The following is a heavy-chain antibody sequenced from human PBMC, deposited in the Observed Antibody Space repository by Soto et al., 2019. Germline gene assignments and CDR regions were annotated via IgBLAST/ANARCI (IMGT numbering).Heavy chain of an antibody. J-gene: IGHJ4*02. CDR2: ISSNGGST. V-gene: IGHV3-64*01. Sequence: EVQLVESGGGLVQPGGSLRLSCAASGFTFSSYAMHWVRQAPGKGLEYVSAISSNGGSTYYANSVKGRFTISRDNSKNTLYLQMGSLRAEDMAVYYCAIGEGDSMVRGHYYFDYWGQGTLVTVSS. CDR1: GFTFSSYA. CDR3: AIGEGDSMVRGHYYFDY. D-gene: IGHD3-10*01.